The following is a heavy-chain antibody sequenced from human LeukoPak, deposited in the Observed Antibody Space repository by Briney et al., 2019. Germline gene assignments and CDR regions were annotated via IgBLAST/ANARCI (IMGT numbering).Heavy chain of an antibody. CDR1: GGSISSYY. CDR3: ARDDGS. J-gene: IGHJ5*02. V-gene: IGHV4-59*01. CDR2: IYYSGST. Sequence: AETLSLTCTVSGGSISSYYWSWIRQPPGKGLEWIGYIYYSGSTNYNPSLKSRVTISVDTSKNQFSLKLSSVTAADTAVYYCARDDGSWGQGTLVTVSS.